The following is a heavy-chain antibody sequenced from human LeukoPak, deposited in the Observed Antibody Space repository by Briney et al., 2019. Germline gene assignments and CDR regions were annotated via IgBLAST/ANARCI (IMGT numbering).Heavy chain of an antibody. CDR2: IYYSGRT. Sequence: PSETLSLTCTVSGGSISSYYWNWIRQPPGKGLEWIGYIYYSGRTNYNPSLKSRVTISVDTSKNQFSLKLSSVTAADTAVYYCARDPYYDFLHAFDIWGQGTMVTVSS. D-gene: IGHD3-3*01. J-gene: IGHJ3*02. CDR3: ARDPYYDFLHAFDI. CDR1: GGSISSYY. V-gene: IGHV4-59*01.